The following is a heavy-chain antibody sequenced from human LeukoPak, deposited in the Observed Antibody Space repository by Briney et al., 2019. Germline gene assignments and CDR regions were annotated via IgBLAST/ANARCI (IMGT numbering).Heavy chain of an antibody. Sequence: GGSLRLSCAASGFTFSSYAMHWVRQAPGKGLEWVAVISYDGSNKYYADSVKGRFTISRDNSKDTLYLQMNSLRAEDTAVYYCASSEVRGVTTDYWGQGTLVTVSS. J-gene: IGHJ4*02. CDR1: GFTFSSYA. V-gene: IGHV3-30-3*01. CDR3: ASSEVRGVTTDY. CDR2: ISYDGSNK. D-gene: IGHD3-10*01.